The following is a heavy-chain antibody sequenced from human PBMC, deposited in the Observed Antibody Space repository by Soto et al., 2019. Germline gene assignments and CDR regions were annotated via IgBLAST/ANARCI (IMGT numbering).Heavy chain of an antibody. CDR1: GYRFNTYG. V-gene: IGHV1-18*01. J-gene: IGHJ6*02. Sequence: ASVKVSCKASGYRFNTYGITWVRQAPGQGLEWMGWITAYNGHTNSAQKLQDRVTMTTDISTSTAYMELRSPRSDDTAVYYCARGQGEYCSGGSCYANYYYHGLDVWGQGTTVTVSS. CDR2: ITAYNGHT. CDR3: ARGQGEYCSGGSCYANYYYHGLDV. D-gene: IGHD2-15*01.